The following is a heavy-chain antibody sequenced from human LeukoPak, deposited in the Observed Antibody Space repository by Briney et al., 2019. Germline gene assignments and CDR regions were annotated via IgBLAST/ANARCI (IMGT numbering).Heavy chain of an antibody. CDR2: IKSKTDGGTT. CDR1: GFTFSNAW. J-gene: IGHJ4*02. D-gene: IGHD3-10*01. Sequence: GGSLRLSCAASGFTFSNAWMSWVRQAPGKGLEWVGRIKSKTDGGTTDYAAPVKGRFTISRDDSKNTLYLQMNSLRAEDTAVYYCAKERQLWFGEFLGSYDYWGQGTLVTVSS. CDR3: AKERQLWFGEFLGSYDY. V-gene: IGHV3-15*01.